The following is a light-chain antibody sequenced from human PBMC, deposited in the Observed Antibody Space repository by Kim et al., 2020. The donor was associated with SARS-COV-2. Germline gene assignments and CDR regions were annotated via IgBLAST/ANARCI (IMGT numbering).Light chain of an antibody. CDR3: QSYNSVPWT. J-gene: IGKJ1*01. CDR2: GAS. CDR1: HDISNY. Sequence: GDRVTITCRASHDISNYLAWFQHQPAKAPKLLIYGASALHSEVPSRFSGRGSGPDFTLTISSLQPEDVATFYCQSYNSVPWTFGQGTKVDIK. V-gene: IGKV1-27*01.